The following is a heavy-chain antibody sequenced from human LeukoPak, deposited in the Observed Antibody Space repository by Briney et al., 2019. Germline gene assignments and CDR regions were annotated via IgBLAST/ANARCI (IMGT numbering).Heavy chain of an antibody. CDR3: ARHLKIGYQRPPHFDY. Sequence: PSETLSLTCTVSGDSFSSVTDYWAWIRQPPGKGLEWIASGDYSGGTYYNPSLESRVAISVDTSKNQFSLKLSSVTAADTAVYYCARHLKIGYQRPPHFDYWGQGTLVTVSS. CDR2: GDYSGGT. J-gene: IGHJ4*02. CDR1: GDSFSSVTDY. D-gene: IGHD3-16*02. V-gene: IGHV4-39*01.